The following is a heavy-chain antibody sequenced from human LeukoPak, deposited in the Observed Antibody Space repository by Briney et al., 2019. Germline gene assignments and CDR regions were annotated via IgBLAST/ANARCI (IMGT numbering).Heavy chain of an antibody. CDR3: ARRGYCSGGSCVGAFDI. CDR2: IYPGDSDT. J-gene: IGHJ3*02. D-gene: IGHD2-15*01. V-gene: IGHV5-51*01. CDR1: GYSFTSYW. Sequence: GEFLKISCKGSGYSFTSYWIGWVRQMPGKGLEWMGIIYPGDSDTKYSPSFQGQVTISPDKSISTAYLQWSSLKASDTAMYYCARRGYCSGGSCVGAFDIWGQGTMVTVSS.